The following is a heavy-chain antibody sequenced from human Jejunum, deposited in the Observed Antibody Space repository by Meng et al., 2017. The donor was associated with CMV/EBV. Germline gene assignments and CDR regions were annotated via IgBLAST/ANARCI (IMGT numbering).Heavy chain of an antibody. V-gene: IGHV4-34*01. Sequence: SFSDNYWRWVRQSPGEGLEWIGEVTPYGTATYDPYLESRVTITGDTSKNQFSLKLSSVTAADTALYYCAREAMVAGSRYYYYVMDVWGQGTTVTVSS. D-gene: IGHD2-15*01. J-gene: IGHJ6*02. CDR3: AREAMVAGSRYYYYVMDV. CDR2: VTPYGTA. CDR1: SFSDNY.